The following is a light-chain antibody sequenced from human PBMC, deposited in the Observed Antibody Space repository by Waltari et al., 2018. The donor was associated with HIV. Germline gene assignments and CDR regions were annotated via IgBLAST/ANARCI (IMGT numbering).Light chain of an antibody. V-gene: IGLV2-11*01. CDR3: CSYAGSKTYV. Sequence: QSALTQTRSVSGSPGQSVTISCTGTSSDVGGYNYVSWYQQHPGKPPKLIIYDVTKRPSGVPDRFTGSKSGDTASLTMSGLQAEDEADYYCCSYAGSKTYVFGTGTKVTVL. CDR1: SSDVGGYNY. J-gene: IGLJ1*01. CDR2: DVT.